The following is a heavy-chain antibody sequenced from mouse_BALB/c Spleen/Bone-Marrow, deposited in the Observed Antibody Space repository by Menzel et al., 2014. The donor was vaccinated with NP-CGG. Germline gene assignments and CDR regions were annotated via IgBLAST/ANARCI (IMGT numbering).Heavy chain of an antibody. Sequence: QVQLKESGAELVKPGASVKLSCKASGYTFNSYYMYWVKQRPRQGLEWIGEINPSNGGINFNEKFKSKATLTVDKSSSTAYMQLSSLTSEDSAVYYCTREGAYWGQGTLVTVSA. V-gene: IGHV1S81*02. CDR1: GYTFNSYY. CDR2: INPSNGGI. J-gene: IGHJ3*01. CDR3: TREGAY.